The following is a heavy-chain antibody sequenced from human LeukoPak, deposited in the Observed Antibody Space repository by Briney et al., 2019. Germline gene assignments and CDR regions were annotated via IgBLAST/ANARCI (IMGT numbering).Heavy chain of an antibody. V-gene: IGHV3-30*02. D-gene: IGHD3-10*01. CDR2: IRFDGGNK. CDR1: GFTFSSYG. J-gene: IGHJ4*02. CDR3: AKVWFGELSFIDY. Sequence: PGGSLRLSCAASGFTFSSYGMHWVRQAPGKGLEWVSFIRFDGGNKYYADSVKGRFTISRDNSKNTLYLQMNSLRAEDTAVYYCAKVWFGELSFIDYWGQGTLVTVSS.